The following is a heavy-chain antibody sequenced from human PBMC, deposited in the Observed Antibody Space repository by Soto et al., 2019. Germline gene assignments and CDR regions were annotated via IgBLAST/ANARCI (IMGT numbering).Heavy chain of an antibody. CDR2: ISYDGSNK. D-gene: IGHD4-17*01. CDR3: ARDLDYGDHVG. J-gene: IGHJ4*02. CDR1: GFTFSSYA. Sequence: QVQLVESGGGVVQPGRSLRLSCAASGFTFSSYAMHWVRQAPGKGLEWVAVISYDGSNKYYADSVKGRFTISRDNSKNTLYLQMNSLRAEDTAVYYCARDLDYGDHVGWGQGTLVTVSS. V-gene: IGHV3-30-3*01.